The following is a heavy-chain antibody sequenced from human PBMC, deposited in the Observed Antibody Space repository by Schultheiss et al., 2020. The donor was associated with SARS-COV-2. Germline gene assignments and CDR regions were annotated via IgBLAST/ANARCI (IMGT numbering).Heavy chain of an antibody. CDR2: IGTAGDT. V-gene: IGHV3-13*01. D-gene: IGHD1-26*01. Sequence: GGSLRLSCAASGFTFSSYDMHWVRQATGKGLEWVSAIGTAGDTYYPGSVKGRFTISRENAKNSLYLQMNSLRAEDTAVYYCARDQEVGATMDYYYGMDVWGQGTTVTVSS. CDR3: ARDQEVGATMDYYYGMDV. J-gene: IGHJ6*02. CDR1: GFTFSSYD.